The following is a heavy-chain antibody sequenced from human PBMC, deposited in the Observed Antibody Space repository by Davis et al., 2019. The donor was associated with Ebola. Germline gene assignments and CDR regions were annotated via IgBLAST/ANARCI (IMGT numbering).Heavy chain of an antibody. CDR1: GFTFSSYW. J-gene: IGHJ4*02. CDR2: ISGSGGST. Sequence: GESLKISCAASGFTFSSYWMSWVRQAPGKGLEWVSAISGSGGSTYYADSVKGRFTISRDNSKNTLYLQMNSLGVEDTAVYYCARTHCSGGSCYLDYWGQGTLVTVSS. V-gene: IGHV3-23*01. CDR3: ARTHCSGGSCYLDY. D-gene: IGHD2-15*01.